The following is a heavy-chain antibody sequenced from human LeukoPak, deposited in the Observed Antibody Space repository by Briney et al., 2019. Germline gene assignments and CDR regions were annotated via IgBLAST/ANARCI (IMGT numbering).Heavy chain of an antibody. V-gene: IGHV4-59*08. CDR2: IYYSGRT. J-gene: IGHJ4*02. Sequence: SETLSLTCTVSGGSITSYYWSWIRQPPGKALEWIGYIYYSGRTNYIPTLKSRVTVSVDTSKSQFSLRLTSVTAEDTAVYYCARHADYGGYLDYWGQGTLVTVSS. D-gene: IGHD4-23*01. CDR1: GGSITSYY. CDR3: ARHADYGGYLDY.